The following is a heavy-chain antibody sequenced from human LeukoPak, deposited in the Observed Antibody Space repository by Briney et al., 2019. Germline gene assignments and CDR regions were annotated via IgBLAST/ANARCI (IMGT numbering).Heavy chain of an antibody. Sequence: GGSLRLSCAASGFTFSSYAMHWVRQAPGKGLEWVADISYDGSNKYYADSVKGRFTISRDNSKNTLYLQMNSLRAEDTAVYYCARDSATQPRDIVVVPAAMHYYYYYGMDVWGKGTTVTVSS. CDR1: GFTFSSYA. CDR3: ARDSATQPRDIVVVPAAMHYYYYYGMDV. CDR2: ISYDGSNK. J-gene: IGHJ6*04. D-gene: IGHD2-2*01. V-gene: IGHV3-30*04.